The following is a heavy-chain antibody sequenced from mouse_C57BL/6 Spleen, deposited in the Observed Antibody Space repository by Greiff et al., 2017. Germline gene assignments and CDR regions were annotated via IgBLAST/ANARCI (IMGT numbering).Heavy chain of an antibody. V-gene: IGHV1-9*01. CDR3: ARTLIYYYGSSYENYFDY. Sequence: QVQLKESGAELMKPGASVKLSCKATGYTFTGYWIEWVKQRPGHGLEWIGEILPGSGSTNYNEKFKGKATFTADTSSNTAYMQLSSLTTEDSAIYYCARTLIYYYGSSYENYFDYWGQGTTLTVSS. J-gene: IGHJ2*01. CDR1: GYTFTGYW. CDR2: ILPGSGST. D-gene: IGHD1-1*01.